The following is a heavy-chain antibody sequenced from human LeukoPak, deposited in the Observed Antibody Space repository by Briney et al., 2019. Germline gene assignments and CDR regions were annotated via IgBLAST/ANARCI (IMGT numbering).Heavy chain of an antibody. V-gene: IGHV4-59*01. J-gene: IGHJ2*01. CDR2: IYYSGST. CDR3: ASRVVDSRWYFDV. D-gene: IGHD2-2*01. CDR1: GGSISSYY. Sequence: SETLSLTCTVSGGSISSYYWSWIRQPPGKGLEWIGNIYYSGSTNYNPSLKSRVTISVDTSKNQFSLELRSVTAADTAVYYCASRVVDSRWYFDVWARGPLITVSS.